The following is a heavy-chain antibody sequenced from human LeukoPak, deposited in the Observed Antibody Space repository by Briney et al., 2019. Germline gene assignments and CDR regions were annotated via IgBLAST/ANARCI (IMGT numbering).Heavy chain of an antibody. J-gene: IGHJ4*02. CDR2: TSSDLNVK. CDR3: AREGYYGSGSPPSLYFDY. V-gene: IGHV3-30-3*01. Sequence: GGSLGLSRAASGFTFRNYVIHWVRQAPGKGLEWVAVTSSDLNVKLYADSVKGRFTISRDNSRSTLYLQMNSLRPEDTAIYYCAREGYYGSGSPPSLYFDYWGQGTLVTVSS. CDR1: GFTFRNYV. D-gene: IGHD3-10*01.